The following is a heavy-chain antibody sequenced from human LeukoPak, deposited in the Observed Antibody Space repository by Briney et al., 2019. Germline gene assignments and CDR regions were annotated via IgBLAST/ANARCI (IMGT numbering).Heavy chain of an antibody. CDR3: ARDIAAAGHYFDY. D-gene: IGHD6-13*01. J-gene: IGHJ4*02. V-gene: IGHV4-59*12. CDR2: IYYSGST. Sequence: SETLSLTCTVSGGSISSYYWSWIRQPPGKGLEWIGYIYYSGSTNYNPSLKSRVTISVDTSKNQFSLKLSSVTAADTAVYYCARDIAAAGHYFDYWGQGTLVTVSS. CDR1: GGSISSYY.